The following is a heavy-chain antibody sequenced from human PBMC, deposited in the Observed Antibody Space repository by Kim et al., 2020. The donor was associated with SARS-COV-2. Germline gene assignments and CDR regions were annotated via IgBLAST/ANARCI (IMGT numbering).Heavy chain of an antibody. J-gene: IGHJ4*02. Sequence: GGSLRLSCAASGFTFNNYDFHWVRQAPGKGLEWVAIIWYDGSNKYYADSVKGRFTISRDNSKNTLYLQMNSLRAEDAAVYYCARGDTSGYYYYDYWGQGTLVTVSS. CDR2: IWYDGSNK. CDR3: ARGDTSGYYYYDY. D-gene: IGHD3-22*01. V-gene: IGHV3-33*01. CDR1: GFTFNNYD.